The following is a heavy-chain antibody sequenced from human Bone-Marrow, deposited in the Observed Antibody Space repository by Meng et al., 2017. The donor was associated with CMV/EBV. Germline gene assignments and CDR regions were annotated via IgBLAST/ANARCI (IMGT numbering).Heavy chain of an antibody. CDR1: GFTFSSYG. D-gene: IGHD4-23*01. CDR2: IRYDGSNK. J-gene: IGHJ6*02. Sequence: GGSLRLSCAASGFTFSSYGMHWVRQAPGKGLEWVAFIRYDGSNKYYADSVKGRFTISRDNSKNTLYLQMNSLRAEDTAVHYCAKGVGGYYYGMDVWGQGTTVTVSS. CDR3: AKGVGGYYYGMDV. V-gene: IGHV3-30*02.